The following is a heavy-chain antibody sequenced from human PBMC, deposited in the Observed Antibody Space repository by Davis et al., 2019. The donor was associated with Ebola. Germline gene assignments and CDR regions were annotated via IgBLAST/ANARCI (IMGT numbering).Heavy chain of an antibody. Sequence: AASVKVSCKASGGTFSSYAISWVRQAPGQGLEWMGRIIPILGIANYAQKFQGRVTITADKSTSTAYMELSSLRSEDTAVYYCARDGSSSWYGSEDNWFDPWGQGTLVTVSS. CDR2: IIPILGIA. CDR1: GGTFSSYA. J-gene: IGHJ5*02. V-gene: IGHV1-69*04. CDR3: ARDGSSSWYGSEDNWFDP. D-gene: IGHD6-13*01.